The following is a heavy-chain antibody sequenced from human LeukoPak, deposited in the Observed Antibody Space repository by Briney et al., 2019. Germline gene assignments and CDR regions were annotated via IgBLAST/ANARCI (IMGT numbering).Heavy chain of an antibody. V-gene: IGHV4-59*11. Sequence: PSETLSLTCTVSGGSISSHYWSWIRQPPGKGLEWLGYLYDYGRTKHNPSLNSRLTLSANTSKNQYSLRLSYVTAADTAVYFCATIKRGNIFGYFDFWGQGILVAVSS. J-gene: IGHJ4*02. CDR3: ATIKRGNIFGYFDF. CDR2: LYDYGRT. CDR1: GGSISSHY. D-gene: IGHD5-18*01.